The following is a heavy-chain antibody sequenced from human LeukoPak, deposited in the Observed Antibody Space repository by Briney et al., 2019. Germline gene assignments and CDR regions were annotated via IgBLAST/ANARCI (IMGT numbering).Heavy chain of an antibody. CDR2: IYYSGST. D-gene: IGHD2-2*01. CDR1: GGSISSSSYY. CDR3: ARHENIVVVPAANHFDY. V-gene: IGHV4-39*01. Sequence: PSETLSLTCTVSGGSISSSSYYWGWIRQPPGKGLEWIGSIYYSGSTYYNPSLKSRVTISVDTSKNQFSLKLSSVTAADTAVYYCARHENIVVVPAANHFDYWGQGTLVTVSS. J-gene: IGHJ4*02.